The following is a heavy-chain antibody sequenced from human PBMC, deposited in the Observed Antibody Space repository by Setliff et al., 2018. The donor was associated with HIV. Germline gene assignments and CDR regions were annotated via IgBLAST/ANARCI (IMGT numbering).Heavy chain of an antibody. V-gene: IGHV3-53*01. CDR2: TYDDGTT. CDR1: GFTVSSVY. D-gene: IGHD4-17*01. Sequence: GGSLRLSCAASGFTVSSVYMRWVRQAPGKGLEWVSVTYDDGTTYYADSVKGRFIVSRDDSKNTLFLEMSSLRAEDTAVYYCARGHYGAWGQGTLVTVSS. CDR3: ARGHYGA. J-gene: IGHJ4*02.